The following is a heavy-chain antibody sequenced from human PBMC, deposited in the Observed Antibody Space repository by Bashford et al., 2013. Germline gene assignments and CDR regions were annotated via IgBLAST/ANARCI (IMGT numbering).Heavy chain of an antibody. CDR3: ARVTYDSWSGYVIRGMDV. CDR1: GYAFNSYY. V-gene: IGHV1-18*01. Sequence: ASVKVSCKTSGYAFNSYYVTWVRQAPGQGLEWMGWISGYNGGTHYEPEFQGRVTMTTDTSTTTAYMELGSLTSDDTAVYFCARVTYDSWSGYVIRGMDVWGQGTTVTVSS. CDR2: ISGYNGGT. D-gene: IGHD3-3*01. J-gene: IGHJ6*02.